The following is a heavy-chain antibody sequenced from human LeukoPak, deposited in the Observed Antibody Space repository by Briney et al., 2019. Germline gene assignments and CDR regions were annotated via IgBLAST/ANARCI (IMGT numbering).Heavy chain of an antibody. Sequence: GGSLRLSCAASGFTFSSYAMSWVRQAPGKGLEWVSAISGSGGSTYYADSVKGRFTISRDDSKNTLYLQMNSLRAEDTAVYYCARYFYGDSPFDIWGQGTMVTVSS. CDR3: ARYFYGDSPFDI. CDR2: ISGSGGST. V-gene: IGHV3-23*01. D-gene: IGHD4-17*01. CDR1: GFTFSSYA. J-gene: IGHJ3*02.